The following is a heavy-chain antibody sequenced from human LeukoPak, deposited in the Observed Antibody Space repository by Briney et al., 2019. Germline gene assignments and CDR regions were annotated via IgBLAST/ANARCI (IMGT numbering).Heavy chain of an antibody. V-gene: IGHV1-2*02. CDR3: AREGSVSAQRGYWYFDI. Sequence: ASVKVSCKASGYTFTSYGISWVRQAPGQGLEWMGWINPKSGGTKYAQKFQGRVTMTRDTSISTAYMELSRLRFDDTAVFYCAREGSVSAQRGYWYFDIWGRGTLVTVSS. CDR2: INPKSGGT. J-gene: IGHJ2*01. D-gene: IGHD5/OR15-5a*01. CDR1: GYTFTSYG.